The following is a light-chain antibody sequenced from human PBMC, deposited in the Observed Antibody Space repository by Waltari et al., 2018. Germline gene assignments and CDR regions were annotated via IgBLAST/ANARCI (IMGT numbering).Light chain of an antibody. Sequence: QSALTQPASVSGSPGQSITISCPGTSNDVGASNFVSWYQQPPGSAPQLMIYDVTERPSGISYRFSGSKSANTASLTISGLLPEDEAIYYCSSFTDTHTLLFGGGTTVTVL. CDR2: DVT. V-gene: IGLV2-14*03. CDR3: SSFTDTHTLL. CDR1: SNDVGASNF. J-gene: IGLJ2*01.